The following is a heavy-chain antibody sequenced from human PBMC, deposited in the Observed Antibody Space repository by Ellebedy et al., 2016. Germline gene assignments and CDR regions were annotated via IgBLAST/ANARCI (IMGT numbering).Heavy chain of an antibody. Sequence: SETLSLXXVVSGYSINNNNWWGWIRQPPGKGLEWIGYIYYSGSTYYNPSLKSRVTMSLDTSRNQFSLRLTSVTAVDTAVYYCVRYTTSPRHFDYWGQGTLVTVSS. CDR3: VRYTTSPRHFDY. CDR1: GYSINNNNW. V-gene: IGHV4-28*01. J-gene: IGHJ4*02. CDR2: IYYSGST. D-gene: IGHD2-2*02.